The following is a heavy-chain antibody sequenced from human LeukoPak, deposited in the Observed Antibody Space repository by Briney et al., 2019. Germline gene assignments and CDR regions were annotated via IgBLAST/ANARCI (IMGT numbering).Heavy chain of an antibody. D-gene: IGHD3-10*01. V-gene: IGHV1-69*04. CDR2: IIPILGVV. CDR3: ARDKDSYGPGSTVGY. J-gene: IGHJ4*02. CDR1: GGTFNNYG. Sequence: SVKVSCRASGGTFNNYGFNWVRQAPGQGLEWMARIIPILGVVNYAQKFKGRVTLTADTSTTTAYIELSSLKSEDTAVYFCARDKDSYGPGSTVGYWGQGTLVTVSS.